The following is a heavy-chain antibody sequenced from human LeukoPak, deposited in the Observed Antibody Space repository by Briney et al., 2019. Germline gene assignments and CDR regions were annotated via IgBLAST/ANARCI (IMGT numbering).Heavy chain of an antibody. CDR3: ARDGYNSNSVGGDY. CDR1: GFTFSSYS. CDR2: ISSSSSYI. J-gene: IGHJ4*02. D-gene: IGHD5-24*01. V-gene: IGHV3-21*01. Sequence: SGGSLRLSCAASGFTFSSYSMNWVRQAPGKGLEWVSSISSSSSYIYYADSVKGRFTISRDNAKNSLCLQMNSLRAEDTAVYYCARDGYNSNSVGGDYWGQGTLVTVSS.